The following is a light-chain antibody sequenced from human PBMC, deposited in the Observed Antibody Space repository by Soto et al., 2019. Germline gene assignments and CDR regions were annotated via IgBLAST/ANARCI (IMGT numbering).Light chain of an antibody. CDR3: QQYYSYWT. Sequence: EIVLTQSPATLSLSPGERATLSCRASQSVSSYLAWYQQKPGQAPRLLIYDASNRATGIPARFSDSGSGTDFTLTISSLEPEDFATYYCQQYYSYWTFGQGTKVEIK. CDR1: QSVSSY. J-gene: IGKJ1*01. V-gene: IGKV3-11*01. CDR2: DAS.